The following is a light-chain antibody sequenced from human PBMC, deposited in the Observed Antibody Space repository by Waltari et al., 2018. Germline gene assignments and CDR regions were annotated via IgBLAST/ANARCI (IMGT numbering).Light chain of an antibody. CDR2: GNT. V-gene: IGLV1-40*01. CDR1: SSNIGAGYE. CDR3: QSFDGRLRV. Sequence: QSVLTQPPSVSGAPGQRVTISCTGSSSNIGAGYEVHWYQQLPGTAPKLLINGNTNRPSGAPARFSASKSGTSASLAITGLQAEDEADYYCQSFDGRLRVFGGGTKVTVL. J-gene: IGLJ3*02.